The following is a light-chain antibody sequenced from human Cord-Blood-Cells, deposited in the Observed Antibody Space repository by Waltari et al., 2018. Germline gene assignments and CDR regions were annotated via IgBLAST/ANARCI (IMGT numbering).Light chain of an antibody. J-gene: IGLJ2*01. V-gene: IGLV6-57*01. CDR2: EDN. CDR3: QSYDSSDQV. Sequence: NFMLTQPHSVSESPGKTVNISCTRSSGSIARNYVLWYQQRPGSSPTTVIYEDNQRPSGVPDRFSGSIDSSSNSASLTISGLKTEDEADYYCQSYDSSDQVFGGGTKLTVL. CDR1: SGSIARNY.